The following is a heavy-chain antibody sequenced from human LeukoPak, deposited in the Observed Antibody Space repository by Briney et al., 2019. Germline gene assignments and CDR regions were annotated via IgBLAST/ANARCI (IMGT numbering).Heavy chain of an antibody. J-gene: IGHJ4*02. D-gene: IGHD1-26*01. CDR3: ARDRGSYQFDY. CDR2: IYSTGST. CDR1: GDSITSGGYY. V-gene: IGHV4-31*03. Sequence: SQTLSLTCTVSGDSITSGGYYWTWIRQRPGKGLEWLGYIYSTGSTHYNPSLQRRVDISRDTAKTQFSLRLTSSTAADTAVYYCARDRGSYQFDYWGPGTLVTVSS.